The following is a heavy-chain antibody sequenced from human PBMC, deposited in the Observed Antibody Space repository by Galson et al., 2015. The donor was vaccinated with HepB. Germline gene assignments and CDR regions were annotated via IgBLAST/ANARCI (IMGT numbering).Heavy chain of an antibody. J-gene: IGHJ4*02. CDR1: GFTFSSYA. CDR2: ISYDGSNK. D-gene: IGHD6-13*01. CDR3: ARAPSAFDSSSCLDY. V-gene: IGHV3-30-3*01. Sequence: SLRLSCAASGFTFSSYAMHWVRQAPGKGLEWVAVISYDGSNKYYADSVKGRFTISRDNSKNTLYLQMNSLRAEDTAVYYCARAPSAFDSSSCLDYWGQGTLVTVSS.